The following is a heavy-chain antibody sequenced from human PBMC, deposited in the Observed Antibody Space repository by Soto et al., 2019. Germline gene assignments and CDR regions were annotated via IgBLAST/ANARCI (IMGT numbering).Heavy chain of an antibody. CDR3: ARDLYKGAPRDYYSYYGMDV. D-gene: IGHD1-20*01. CDR2: INPNSGGT. CDR1: GYTFTGYY. V-gene: IGHV1-2*04. J-gene: IGHJ6*02. Sequence: VKVSCKASGYTFTGYYMHWVRQAPGQGLEWMGWINPNSGGTNYAQKFQGWVTMTRDTSISTAYMELSRLRSDDTAVYYCARDLYKGAPRDYYSYYGMDVWGQGTTVTVSS.